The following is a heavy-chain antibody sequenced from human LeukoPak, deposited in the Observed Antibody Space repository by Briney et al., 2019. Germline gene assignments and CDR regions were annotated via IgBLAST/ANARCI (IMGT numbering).Heavy chain of an antibody. CDR2: ISYDGSNK. CDR3: AKEYNNSPDYFDC. Sequence: GGSLRLSCAASGFTFSSYAMHWVRQAPGKGLEWVAVISYDGSNKYYADSVKGRFTISRDNSKNTLYLQMNSLRAEDTAVYYCAKEYNNSPDYFDCWGQGTLVTVSS. J-gene: IGHJ4*02. D-gene: IGHD6-13*01. V-gene: IGHV3-30-3*01. CDR1: GFTFSSYA.